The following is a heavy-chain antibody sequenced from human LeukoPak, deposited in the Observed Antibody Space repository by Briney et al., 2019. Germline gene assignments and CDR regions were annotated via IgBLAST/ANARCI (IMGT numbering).Heavy chain of an antibody. J-gene: IGHJ5*02. CDR3: TRDRAGTQSWVEFDP. Sequence: GGSLRLTCAASGFSVSSTYMSWVRQAPGKGLEWVSLIYTSGSTFYAVTVMGRFTISRDNSKNTLFLQMNSLRAEDSAVYYCTRDRAGTQSWVEFDPWGQGTLVTVSS. CDR2: IYTSGST. CDR1: GFSVSSTY. V-gene: IGHV3-66*03. D-gene: IGHD3-10*01.